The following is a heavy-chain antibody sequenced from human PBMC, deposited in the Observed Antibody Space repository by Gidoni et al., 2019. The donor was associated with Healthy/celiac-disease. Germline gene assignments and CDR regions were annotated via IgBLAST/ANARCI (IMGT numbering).Heavy chain of an antibody. D-gene: IGHD3-16*01. J-gene: IGHJ6*02. Sequence: QVQLVESGGGVVQPGRSLRLSCAASGFTFSSYGMPWVRQAPGKGLEWVAVISYDGSNKYYADSVKGRFTISRDNSKNTLYLQMNSLRAEDTAVYFCAKSFGGGDHGMEVWGQGTTVTVSS. CDR1: GFTFSSYG. V-gene: IGHV3-30*18. CDR2: ISYDGSNK. CDR3: AKSFGGGDHGMEV.